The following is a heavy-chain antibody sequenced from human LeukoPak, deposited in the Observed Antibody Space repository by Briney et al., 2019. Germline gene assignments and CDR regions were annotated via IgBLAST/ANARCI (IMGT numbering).Heavy chain of an antibody. V-gene: IGHV3-9*01. J-gene: IGHJ6*02. Sequence: GGSLRLSCAASGFNFNDYAMHWVRQLPGKGLEWVSGFDWNGEPVVSADSAKGRFTISRDNAKNSLYLQMNSLRAEDTALYYCAKSVEGPRAARDYYYGMDVWGQGTTVTVSS. D-gene: IGHD6-6*01. CDR2: FDWNGEPV. CDR1: GFNFNDYA. CDR3: AKSVEGPRAARDYYYGMDV.